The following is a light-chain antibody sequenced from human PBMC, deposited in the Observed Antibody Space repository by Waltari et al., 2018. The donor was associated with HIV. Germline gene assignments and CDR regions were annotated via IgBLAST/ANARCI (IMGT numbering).Light chain of an antibody. Sequence: EIVLTQSPATLSLSPGETATLSCKSNESVSIYLAWYQHKPGQAPRLLIYDTSTTATGVPSRFSGTGSGTDFSLTINGLEPEDYAIYYCQQRSSWPPGLFGQGTRL. CDR1: ESVSIY. J-gene: IGKJ5*01. CDR2: DTS. V-gene: IGKV3-11*01. CDR3: QQRSSWPPGL.